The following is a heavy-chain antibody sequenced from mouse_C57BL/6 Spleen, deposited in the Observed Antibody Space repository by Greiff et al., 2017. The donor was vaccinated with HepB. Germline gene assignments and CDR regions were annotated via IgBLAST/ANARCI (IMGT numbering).Heavy chain of an antibody. CDR3: ARWNEDYFDY. CDR2: INPNNGGT. V-gene: IGHV1-26*01. CDR1: GYTFTDYY. J-gene: IGHJ2*01. Sequence: QLQQSGPELVKPGASVKISCKASGYTFTDYYMNWVKQSHGKSLEWIGDINPNNGGTSYNQKFKGKATLTVDKSSSTAYMELRSLTSEDSAVYYCARWNEDYFDYWGQGTTLTVSS.